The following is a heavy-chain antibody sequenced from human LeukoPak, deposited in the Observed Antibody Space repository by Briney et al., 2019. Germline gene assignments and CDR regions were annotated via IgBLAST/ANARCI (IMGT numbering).Heavy chain of an antibody. CDR2: IYYSGST. V-gene: IGHV4-39*01. D-gene: IGHD7-27*01. J-gene: IGHJ4*02. CDR3: ARHGNWDPFDY. CDR1: GDSINSSDYY. Sequence: SETLSLTCTVSGDSINSSDYYWAWIRQPPGEGLEWIGTIYYSGSTYYKSSLKSRLTISVDSSKNQFSHKMISVTAADTGVYYCARHGNWDPFDYWGQGALVTVSS.